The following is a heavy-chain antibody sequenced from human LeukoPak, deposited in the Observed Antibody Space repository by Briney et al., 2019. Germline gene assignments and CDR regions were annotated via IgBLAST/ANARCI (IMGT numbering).Heavy chain of an antibody. V-gene: IGHV4-59*08. CDR2: IYYSGGT. D-gene: IGHD5-18*01. CDR3: ARLGYSYGYYYYGMDV. Sequence: SETLSLTCTVSGGSISSYYWSWIRQPPGKGLEWIGYIYYSGGTNYNPSLKSRVTISVDTSKNQFSLKLSSVTAADTAVYYCARLGYSYGYYYYGMDVWGQGTTVTVSS. J-gene: IGHJ6*02. CDR1: GGSISSYY.